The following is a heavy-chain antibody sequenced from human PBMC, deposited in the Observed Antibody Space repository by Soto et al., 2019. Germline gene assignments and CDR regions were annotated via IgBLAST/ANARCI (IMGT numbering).Heavy chain of an antibody. Sequence: QVQLVQSGAEVKKPGASVKVSCQASVYTFTGYPIHWVRQTPGQRLEWMGWINAGNANTRYSQKLQDRVTITADTSASTAYMELSSLTFEDTAVYYCARNAHMDVWGKGTTVTVSS. CDR1: VYTFTGYP. CDR3: ARNAHMDV. J-gene: IGHJ6*03. CDR2: INAGNANT. V-gene: IGHV1-3*01.